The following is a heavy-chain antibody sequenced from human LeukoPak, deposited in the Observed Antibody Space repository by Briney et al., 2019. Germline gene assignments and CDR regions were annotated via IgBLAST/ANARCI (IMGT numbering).Heavy chain of an antibody. Sequence: SETLSLTCTVSGGSISGYYWNWIRQPAGKGLEWIGRIYSSENTNYNPSLKSRVTISVDTSKNQFSLKLSSVTAADTAVYYCARGQGPNQAVWSGYDYYYYYMDVWGKGTTVTVSS. CDR3: ARGQGPNQAVWSGYDYYYYYMDV. CDR1: GGSISGYY. J-gene: IGHJ6*03. CDR2: IYSSENT. V-gene: IGHV4-4*07. D-gene: IGHD3-3*01.